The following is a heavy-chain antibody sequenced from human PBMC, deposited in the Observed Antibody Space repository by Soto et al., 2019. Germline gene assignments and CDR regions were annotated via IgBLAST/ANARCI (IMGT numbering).Heavy chain of an antibody. J-gene: IGHJ4*02. CDR1: GGSISSYY. D-gene: IGHD3-9*01. CDR3: ARGWDYDILTGYYEPPGRSVASFRN. CDR2: IYYSGST. V-gene: IGHV4-59*01. Sequence: SETLSLTCTVSGGSISSYYWSWIRQPPGKGLEWIGYIYYSGSTNYNPSLKSRVTISVDTSKNQFSLKLGSVTAADTAVYYCARGWDYDILTGYYEPPGRSVASFRNWGQGTLVTVSS.